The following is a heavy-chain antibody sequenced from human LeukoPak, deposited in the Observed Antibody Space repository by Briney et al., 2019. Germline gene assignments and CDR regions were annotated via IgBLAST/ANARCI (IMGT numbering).Heavy chain of an antibody. J-gene: IGHJ4*02. CDR3: VSHSDPLTGYSFDY. D-gene: IGHD3-9*01. CDR1: GFTLSSNS. V-gene: IGHV3-53*01. CDR2: IYDNGDT. Sequence: GGSLRLSCAASGFTLSSNSMNWVRQAPGKGLEWVSIIYDNGDTYYADSVKGRFTVTRDSSKNTVSLEMNSLRVDDTAVYYCVSHSDPLTGYSFDYWGQGTLVTVSS.